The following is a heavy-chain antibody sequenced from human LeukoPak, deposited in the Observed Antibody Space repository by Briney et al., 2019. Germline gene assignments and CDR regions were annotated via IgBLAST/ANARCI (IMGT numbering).Heavy chain of an antibody. D-gene: IGHD3-22*01. CDR2: IIPIFGTA. CDR1: GGTFSSYA. CDR3: TREGVYSPDGSGYHRDAFDI. V-gene: IGHV1-69*06. J-gene: IGHJ3*02. Sequence: SVKVSCKASGGTFSSYAISWVRQAPGQGLEWMGGIIPIFGTANFAQKFQGRVTITADKSTNTAHMELSSLRSEDTAVYYCTREGVYSPDGSGYHRDAFDIWGQGTVVTVSS.